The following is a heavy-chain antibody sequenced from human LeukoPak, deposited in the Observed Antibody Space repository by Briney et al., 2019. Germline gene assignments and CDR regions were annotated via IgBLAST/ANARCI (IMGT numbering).Heavy chain of an antibody. CDR3: ARDVVVVPAAIHYGMDV. V-gene: IGHV4-38-2*02. J-gene: IGHJ6*02. Sequence: PSETLSLTCTVSGYSISSGYFWGWIRQPPEKGLEWIGSISYSGRIYYNPSLENRVSISVDTSKNQFSLNLSSVTAADTAVYYCARDVVVVPAAIHYGMDVWGQGTTVTVSS. D-gene: IGHD2-2*01. CDR2: ISYSGRI. CDR1: GYSISSGYF.